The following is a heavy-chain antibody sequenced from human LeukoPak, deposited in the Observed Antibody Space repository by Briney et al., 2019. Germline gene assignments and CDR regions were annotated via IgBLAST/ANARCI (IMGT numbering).Heavy chain of an antibody. J-gene: IGHJ2*01. CDR2: ISSSGSTI. Sequence: GGSLRLSCAASGFTFSDYYMSWIRQAPGKGLDWVSYISSSGSTIYYADSVKGRFTISRDNAKNSLYLQMNSLRAEDTAVYYCARGRYYDSSCFTLDLWGRGTLVTVSS. D-gene: IGHD3-22*01. CDR1: GFTFSDYY. V-gene: IGHV3-11*04. CDR3: ARGRYYDSSCFTLDL.